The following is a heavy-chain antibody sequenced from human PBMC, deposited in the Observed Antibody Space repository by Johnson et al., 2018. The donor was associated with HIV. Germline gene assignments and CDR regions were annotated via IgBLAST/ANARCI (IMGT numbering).Heavy chain of an antibody. CDR2: INWNGGST. CDR3: AREAGSGSYSPWRPDAFDI. J-gene: IGHJ3*02. V-gene: IGHV3-20*04. Sequence: VQLVESGGGVVRPGGSLRLSCAASGFTFDDYGMSWVRQAPGKGLEWVSGINWNGGSTGYADSVKGRFTISRDNAKNSLYLPMNSLGAEDTALYYCAREAGSGSYSPWRPDAFDIWGQGTMVTVSS. D-gene: IGHD3-10*01. CDR1: GFTFDDYG.